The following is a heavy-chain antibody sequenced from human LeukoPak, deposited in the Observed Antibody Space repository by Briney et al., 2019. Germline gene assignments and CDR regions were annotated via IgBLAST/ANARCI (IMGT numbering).Heavy chain of an antibody. CDR2: IYPGDSDT. CDR1: GYSFTSYW. Sequence: GESLKISCKGSGYSFTSYWTGGVGQFPGKGLEWLGIIYPGDSDTRYSPSFQGQVTISADKSISTAYLQWSSLKASDTAMYYCARRNYYGSGSYPPPSFFDYWGQGTLVTVSS. CDR3: ARRNYYGSGSYPPPSFFDY. D-gene: IGHD3-10*01. J-gene: IGHJ4*02. V-gene: IGHV5-51*01.